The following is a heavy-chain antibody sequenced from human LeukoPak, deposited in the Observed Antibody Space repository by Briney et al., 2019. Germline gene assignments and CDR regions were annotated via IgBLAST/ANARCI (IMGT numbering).Heavy chain of an antibody. CDR2: ISYDGSNK. V-gene: IGHV3-30-3*01. D-gene: IGHD5/OR15-5a*01. CDR1: GFTFSSYA. J-gene: IGHJ5*02. Sequence: GGSLRLSCAASGFTFSSYAMHWVRQAPGKGLEWVAVISYDGSNKYYADSVKGRFTISRDNSKNTLFLQMNSLRADDTAVYYCARDLTGIGVYVAWGQGTLVTVSS. CDR3: ARDLTGIGVYVA.